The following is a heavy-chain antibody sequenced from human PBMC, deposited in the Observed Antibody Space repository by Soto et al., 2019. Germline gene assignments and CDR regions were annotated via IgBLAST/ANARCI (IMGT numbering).Heavy chain of an antibody. V-gene: IGHV4-39*01. D-gene: IGHD2-2*01. Sequence: SETLSLACSVSGGSISSSSYSWGWIRQSPGKRLEWIGTIYYSGSTHYNPSLEGRVAISADTPKNQLSLRLSSVTAADTALYYCGRHPGHCGRTTCFGYYSVDAWGQGTTVT. J-gene: IGHJ6*02. CDR2: IYYSGST. CDR1: GGSISSSSYS. CDR3: GRHPGHCGRTTCFGYYSVDA.